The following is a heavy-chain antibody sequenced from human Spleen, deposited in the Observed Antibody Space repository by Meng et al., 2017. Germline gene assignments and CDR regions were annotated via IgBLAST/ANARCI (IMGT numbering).Heavy chain of an antibody. J-gene: IGHJ5*02. D-gene: IGHD1-26*01. V-gene: IGHV7-4-1*02. CDR3: ARSAGGSYTTAWFDP. Sequence: ASVKVSCKASGYTFTSYAMNWVRQAPGQGLEWMGWINTDSGKSTYARGFTGRFVFSLDTSVSTAYLQISSLKAEDTAVYYCARSAGGSYTTAWFDPWGRGTLVTVSS. CDR1: GYTFTSYA. CDR2: INTDSGKS.